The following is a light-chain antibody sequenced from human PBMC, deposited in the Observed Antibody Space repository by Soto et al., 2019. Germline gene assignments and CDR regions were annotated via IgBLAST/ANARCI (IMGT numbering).Light chain of an antibody. Sequence: QSALTQPPSASGSPGQSVTISCTGTSNDVGGYNYVSWYQHHPGKAPKLIIYEVYKRPSGVPDRFSGSKSGNTAALTVSGLQAEDEADYYCSSYVGTNSYVFGTGTKVTVL. J-gene: IGLJ1*01. CDR3: SSYVGTNSYV. V-gene: IGLV2-8*01. CDR2: EVY. CDR1: SNDVGGYNY.